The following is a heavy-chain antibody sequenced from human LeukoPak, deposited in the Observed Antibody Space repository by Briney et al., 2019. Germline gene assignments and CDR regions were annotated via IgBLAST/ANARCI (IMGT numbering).Heavy chain of an antibody. CDR3: ARGPMDSSSWLPFDY. CDR2: IIPIFGTA. J-gene: IGHJ4*02. V-gene: IGHV1-69*13. D-gene: IGHD6-13*01. CDR1: GGTFSSYA. Sequence: GASVKVSCKASGGTFSSYAISWVRQAPGQGLEWMGGIIPIFGTANYAQKFQGRVTITADESTSTAYMELSSLRSEDTAVYYCARGPMDSSSWLPFDYWGQGTLVTVS.